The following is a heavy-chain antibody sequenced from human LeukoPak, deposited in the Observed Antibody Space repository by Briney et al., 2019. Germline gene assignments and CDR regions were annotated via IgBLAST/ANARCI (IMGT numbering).Heavy chain of an antibody. CDR1: GDPAISSFY. Sequence: PSETLSLTCTVSGDPAISSFYWSWIRQPPGKGLEWIGFMDASGNTKYNSSLKSRVAISRDMSKKQFSLKLSSLTAADTAIYYCASFMIREERAYFYDYWGRGTLVTVSS. D-gene: IGHD3-10*01. CDR3: ASFMIREERAYFYDY. V-gene: IGHV4-4*09. J-gene: IGHJ4*02. CDR2: MDASGNT.